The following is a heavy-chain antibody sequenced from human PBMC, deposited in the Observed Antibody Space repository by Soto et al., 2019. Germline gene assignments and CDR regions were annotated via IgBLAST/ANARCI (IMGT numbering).Heavy chain of an antibody. D-gene: IGHD1-26*01. CDR3: AKGLLAIVGTTLPRDAFNI. CDR2: ISHDGSYK. V-gene: IGHV3-30*18. CDR1: GFRFTTYV. Sequence: GGALRLSCAASGFRFTTYVMHWVRQGPGQGAGWVAVISHDGSYKYYGDAVKGRFTISRDTSKNAVYLEMNSLRPEDTAVYYCAKGLLAIVGTTLPRDAFNIWGQGTMVTVSS. J-gene: IGHJ3*02.